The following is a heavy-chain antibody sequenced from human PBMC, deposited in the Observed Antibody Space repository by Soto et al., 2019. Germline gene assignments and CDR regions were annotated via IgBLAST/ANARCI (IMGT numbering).Heavy chain of an antibody. CDR2: INHSGST. Sequence: SETLSLTCAVYGGSFSGYYWSWIRQPPGKGLEWIGEINHSGSTNYNPSLKSRVTISVDTSKNQFSLKLSSVTAADTAGYYCARGHSPSGYSTGRGCLGPWGRGTLVAVSS. CDR3: ARGHSPSGYSTGRGCLGP. V-gene: IGHV4-34*01. D-gene: IGHD6-13*01. J-gene: IGHJ4*02. CDR1: GGSFSGYY.